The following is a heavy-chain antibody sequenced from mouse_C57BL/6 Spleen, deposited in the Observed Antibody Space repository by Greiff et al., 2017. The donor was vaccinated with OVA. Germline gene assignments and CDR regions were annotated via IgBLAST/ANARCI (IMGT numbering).Heavy chain of an antibody. J-gene: IGHJ4*01. CDR1: GYTFTSYW. Sequence: VQLKQSGTVLARPGASVKMSCKTSGYTFTSYWMHWVKQRPGQGLEWIGAIYPGNSDTSYNQKFKGKAKLTAVTPASTAYMELSSLTNEDSAVYYCTRDAMDYWGQGTSVTVSS. V-gene: IGHV1-5*01. CDR2: IYPGNSDT. CDR3: TRDAMDY.